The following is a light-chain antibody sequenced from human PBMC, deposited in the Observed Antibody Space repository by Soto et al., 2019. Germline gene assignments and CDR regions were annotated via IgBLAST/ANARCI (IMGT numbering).Light chain of an antibody. CDR1: SSDVGTYNY. V-gene: IGLV2-14*03. Sequence: QSALTQPASVSASPGQSITISCTGTSSDVGTYNYVSWYQHHPGKATKLLIYDVRNRPPGVSERFSGSKFGNTASLTISGLQAEDEGDYYCSSYTTNSVLFGGGTKVTVL. J-gene: IGLJ2*01. CDR3: SSYTTNSVL. CDR2: DVR.